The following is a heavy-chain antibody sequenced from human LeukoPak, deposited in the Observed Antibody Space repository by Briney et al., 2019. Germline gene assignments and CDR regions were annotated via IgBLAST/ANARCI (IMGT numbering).Heavy chain of an antibody. J-gene: IGHJ6*03. CDR1: GFTFSSYE. V-gene: IGHV3-48*03. CDR2: ISSSGSTI. Sequence: PGGSLRLSCAASGFTFSSYEMNWVRQAPGKGLEWVSYISSSGSTIYYADSVKGRFTISRDNAKNSLYLQMNSLRAEDTAVYYCARAAVVVISGYYYYYYYMDVWGKGTTVTVSS. D-gene: IGHD3-22*01. CDR3: ARAAVVVISGYYYYYYYMDV.